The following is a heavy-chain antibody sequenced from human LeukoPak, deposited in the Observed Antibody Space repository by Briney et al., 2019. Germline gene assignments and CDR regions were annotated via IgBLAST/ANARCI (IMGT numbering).Heavy chain of an antibody. CDR1: GFTFSNYW. V-gene: IGHV3-74*01. CDR2: INGDGSST. Sequence: PGGSLRLSCAASGFTFSNYWRHWVRQAPGKGLVCVSRINGDGSSTNYADSVKGRFTISRDSSKNTLYLQMDSLRVEDTAVYYCVRRHSRGGFFDYWGQGALVTVSS. CDR3: VRRHSRGGFFDY. D-gene: IGHD2-21*01. J-gene: IGHJ4*02.